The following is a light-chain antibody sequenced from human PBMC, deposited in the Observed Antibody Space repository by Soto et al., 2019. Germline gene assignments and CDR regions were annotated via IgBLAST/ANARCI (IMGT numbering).Light chain of an antibody. Sequence: EIVMTQSPAPLSVSPGERATLSCKASQSVSSNLAWYQQKPGQAPRLLIYGASTRATGIPARFSGSGSGTECTLTISSLQSEDVVVYYCQQYNNWPLTLGGGTKVDIK. J-gene: IGKJ4*01. CDR3: QQYNNWPLT. V-gene: IGKV3-15*01. CDR1: QSVSSN. CDR2: GAS.